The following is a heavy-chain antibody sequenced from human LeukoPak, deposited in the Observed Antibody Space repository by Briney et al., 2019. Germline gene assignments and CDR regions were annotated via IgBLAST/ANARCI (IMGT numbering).Heavy chain of an antibody. Sequence: GGSLRLSCAASGFTFSSYGMHWVRQAPGKGLEWVAFIRYDGSNEYYADSVKGRFTISRDNSKNTLYLQMNSLRAEDTAVYYCAKTDTAMVPRPFDYWGQGTLVTVSS. CDR1: GFTFSSYG. CDR3: AKTDTAMVPRPFDY. D-gene: IGHD5-18*01. V-gene: IGHV3-30*02. J-gene: IGHJ4*02. CDR2: IRYDGSNE.